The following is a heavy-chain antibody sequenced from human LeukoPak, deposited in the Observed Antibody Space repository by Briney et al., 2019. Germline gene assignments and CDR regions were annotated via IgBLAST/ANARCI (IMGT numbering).Heavy chain of an antibody. CDR3: ARGPSSTMVRGGLDV. J-gene: IGHJ6*04. D-gene: IGHD3-10*01. V-gene: IGHV4-34*01. Sequence: SETLSLTCAAYGGSFSGYYWSWIRQPPGKGLEWIGEINHSGSTNYNPSLKSRVTISVDTSKNQFSLKLSSVTAADTAVYYCARGPSSTMVRGGLDVWGKGTTVTVSS. CDR2: INHSGST. CDR1: GGSFSGYY.